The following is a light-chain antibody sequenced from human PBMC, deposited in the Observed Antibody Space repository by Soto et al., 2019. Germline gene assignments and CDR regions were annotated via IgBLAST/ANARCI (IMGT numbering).Light chain of an antibody. J-gene: IGLJ3*02. V-gene: IGLV2-14*01. CDR3: SSYTSSSTPLV. Sequence: QSALTQPASVSGSPGQSITISCTGTSSDVGGYHYVSWYQQHPGKAPKLMIYDVTNRPSGVSNRFSGSKSGNTASLTISGLQAEDEAEYYCSSYTSSSTPLVFGGGTKLTVL. CDR1: SSDVGGYHY. CDR2: DVT.